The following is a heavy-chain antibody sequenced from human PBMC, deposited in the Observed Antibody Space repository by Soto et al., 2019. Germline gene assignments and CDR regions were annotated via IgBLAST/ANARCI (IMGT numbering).Heavy chain of an antibody. CDR1: GFTFGSYW. J-gene: IGHJ4*02. Sequence: EVQLVESGGGSVQTGGSLRISCAASGFTFGSYWMDWVRQAPGKGLVWVSRINGDGGRTTYADSVKGRFTISRDNAHNTLYLQMDSLTAEDTAVYYCSRETLWFGESPKSGGQGTLVTVSS. CDR2: INGDGGRT. V-gene: IGHV3-74*01. CDR3: SRETLWFGESPKS. D-gene: IGHD3-10*01.